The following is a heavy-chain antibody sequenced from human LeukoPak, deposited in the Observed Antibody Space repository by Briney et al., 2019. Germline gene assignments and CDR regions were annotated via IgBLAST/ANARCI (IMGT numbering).Heavy chain of an antibody. Sequence: SETLSLTCAVYGGSFSGYYWSWIRHPPGKGLEWIGEINHSGSTNYNPSLKSRVTISVDTSKNQFSLKLSSVTAADTAVYYCGYSYGYRVDPAQPIDYWGQGTLVTVSS. CDR3: GYSYGYRVDPAQPIDY. CDR1: GGSFSGYY. V-gene: IGHV4-34*01. J-gene: IGHJ4*02. D-gene: IGHD5-18*01. CDR2: INHSGST.